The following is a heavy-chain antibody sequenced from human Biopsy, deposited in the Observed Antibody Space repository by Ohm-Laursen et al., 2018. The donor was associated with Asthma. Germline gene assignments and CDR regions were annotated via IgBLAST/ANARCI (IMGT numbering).Heavy chain of an antibody. CDR1: GGSINNFY. D-gene: IGHD2-21*02. CDR2: VYYSGST. J-gene: IGHJ4*02. V-gene: IGHV4-59*01. CDR3: ARGVDRVTGLLDHFDS. Sequence: GTLSLTCTVSGGSINNFYWSWIRQPPGKGLESIGHVYYSGSTNYNPSLKSRVTISIDASKNQFSLKLTSVTAADTAVYYCARGVDRVTGLLDHFDSWGQGTLVTASS.